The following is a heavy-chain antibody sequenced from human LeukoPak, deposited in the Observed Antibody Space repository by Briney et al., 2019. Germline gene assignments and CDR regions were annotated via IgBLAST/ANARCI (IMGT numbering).Heavy chain of an antibody. J-gene: IGHJ4*02. V-gene: IGHV4-39*01. D-gene: IGHD5-18*01. CDR2: IHNSGST. CDR3: ARQVTFGYAYAYYFDY. CDR1: GGSISSSYYY. Sequence: SETLSLTRTVSGGSISSSYYYWGWVRQPPGKGLEWIGNIHNSGSTYYNPSLKSRLTIYVDTSKNQFSLKLSSVTAADTAVYYCARQVTFGYAYAYYFDYWGQGTLVTVSS.